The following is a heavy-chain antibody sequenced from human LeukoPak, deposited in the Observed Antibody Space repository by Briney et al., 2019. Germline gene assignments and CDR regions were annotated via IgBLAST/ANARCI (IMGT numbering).Heavy chain of an antibody. CDR2: INPNSGGT. J-gene: IGHJ6*02. Sequence: ASVKVSCTASGYTFTGYYMHWVRQAPGQGLEWMGWINPNSGGTNYAQKFQGWVTMTRDTSISTAYMELSRLRSDDTAVYYCARGPRTYSNYDYYGMDVWGQGTTVTVSS. D-gene: IGHD4-11*01. CDR1: GYTFTGYY. V-gene: IGHV1-2*04. CDR3: ARGPRTYSNYDYYGMDV.